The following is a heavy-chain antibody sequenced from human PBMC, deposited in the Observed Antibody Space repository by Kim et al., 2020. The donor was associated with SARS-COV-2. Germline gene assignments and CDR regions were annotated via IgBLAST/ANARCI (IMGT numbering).Heavy chain of an antibody. V-gene: IGHV3-53*01. CDR3: ARDCCRSNWYSH. Sequence: GGSLRLSCAASGFTVSTNYLTWVRQAPGKGLEWVSVIYNNGTTYYADSVKGRFTISRDSSKNTMYLQMNSLRAEDTAVYFCARDCCRSNWYSHWGQETLVTVSS. J-gene: IGHJ5*02. CDR2: IYNNGTT. D-gene: IGHD2-21*01. CDR1: GFTVSTNY.